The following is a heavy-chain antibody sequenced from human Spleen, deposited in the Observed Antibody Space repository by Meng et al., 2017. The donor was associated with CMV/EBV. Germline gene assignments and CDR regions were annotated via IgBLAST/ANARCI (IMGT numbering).Heavy chain of an antibody. CDR1: SGSISSSDCY. CDR2: NFYGGST. V-gene: IGHV4-39*07. Sequence: TVSSGSISSSDCYWSWIRQPPGKGLEWIGNNFYGGSTCYSPSLKSRVTISLDTSKNQFSLDLSSVTAADTAVYYCARPRFLDGWFDPWGQGTLVTVSS. CDR3: ARPRFLDGWFDP. D-gene: IGHD3-3*01. J-gene: IGHJ5*02.